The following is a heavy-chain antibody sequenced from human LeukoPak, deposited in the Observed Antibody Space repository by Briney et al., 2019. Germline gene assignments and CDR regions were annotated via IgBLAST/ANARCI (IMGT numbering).Heavy chain of an antibody. CDR1: GDPVTRGSYY. CDR2: VYHTGST. D-gene: IGHD6-19*01. CDR3: ARGFASGWYSRYAP. V-gene: IGHV4-61*01. J-gene: IGHJ5*02. Sequence: SETVSLTCSVSGDPVTRGSYYWSRIRQPPGKELEWIGYVYHTGSTNYNPSLKSRVTISVDTSKNEFSLKMTSVTAADTAVYYCARGFASGWYSRYAPWGQRTLVTVSS.